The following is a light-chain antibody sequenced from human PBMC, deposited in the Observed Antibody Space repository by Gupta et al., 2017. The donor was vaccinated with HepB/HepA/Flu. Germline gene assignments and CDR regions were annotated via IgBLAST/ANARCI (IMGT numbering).Light chain of an antibody. CDR2: DVT. CDR1: SSDVGSYNY. V-gene: IGLV2-8*01. Sequence: QPALTQPPPASGSPGRPVTITCTGTSSDVGSYNYVSWYQQHPGTAPKLIIYDVTKRPSGVPGRFSGFKSSNASSLTVSVLQTEDEADYYCSSYAGSNNKVFGTGTKVTVL. CDR3: SSYAGSNNKV. J-gene: IGLJ1*01.